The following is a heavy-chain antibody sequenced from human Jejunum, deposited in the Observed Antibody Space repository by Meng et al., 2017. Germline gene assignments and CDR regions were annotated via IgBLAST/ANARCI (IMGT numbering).Heavy chain of an antibody. CDR1: GGSITSTKW. J-gene: IGHJ4*02. CDR3: ASRPVGIRTYYFDC. V-gene: IGHV4-4*02. D-gene: IGHD2-21*01. CDR2: VFHSGTP. Sequence: QWHVQASGPGLGKPSGTLALTWAVSGGSITSTKWWSWVRQAPGKGLEWIGEVFHSGTPNYNPSLMSRLTMSVDKSKNQFSLNLTSVTAADTAVYYCASRPVGIRTYYFDCWGQGTLVTVSS.